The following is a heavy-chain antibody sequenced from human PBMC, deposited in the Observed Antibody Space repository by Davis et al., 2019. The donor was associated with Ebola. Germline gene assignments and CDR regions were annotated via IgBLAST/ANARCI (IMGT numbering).Heavy chain of an antibody. Sequence: GESLKISCAASGFTFSGSAMHWARQASGKGLEWVGRIRSKANSYATAYAASVKGRFTISRDDSKNTAYLQMNSLKTEDTAVYYCTTRIAVAGTSSYYYGMDVWGQGTTVTVSS. D-gene: IGHD6-19*01. V-gene: IGHV3-73*01. CDR3: TTRIAVAGTSSYYYGMDV. J-gene: IGHJ6*02. CDR1: GFTFSGSA. CDR2: IRSKANSYAT.